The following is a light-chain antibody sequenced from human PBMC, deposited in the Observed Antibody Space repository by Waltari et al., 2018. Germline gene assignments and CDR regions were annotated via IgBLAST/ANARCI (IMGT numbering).Light chain of an antibody. CDR3: QQSFSSPFT. Sequence: DIQMTQSPSSLSASVGDTVTVTCRASQNIRTYLNWYQQKTAKAPKLLIYGASTLQRGVPSRCRGSASGTEFTLTVTNLQPDDFATYYCQQSFSSPFTFGKAT. CDR2: GAS. CDR1: QNIRTY. V-gene: IGKV1-39*01. J-gene: IGKJ1*01.